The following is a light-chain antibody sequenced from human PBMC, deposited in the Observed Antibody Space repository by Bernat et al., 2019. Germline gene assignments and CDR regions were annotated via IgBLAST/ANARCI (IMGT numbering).Light chain of an antibody. CDR2: DVS. Sequence: QSALTQPASVSGSPGQSITLSCTGTSSDVGAHNYVSWYQQHPGKAPKLMIFDVSNRPSGVSDRFSGSKSGDTASLTISGLRAEDEADYYCSSVSTTSTPVVFGGGTKLTVL. J-gene: IGLJ3*02. CDR1: SSDVGAHNY. CDR3: SSVSTTSTPVV. V-gene: IGLV2-14*03.